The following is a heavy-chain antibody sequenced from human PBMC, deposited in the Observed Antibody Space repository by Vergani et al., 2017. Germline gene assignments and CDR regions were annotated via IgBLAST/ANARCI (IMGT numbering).Heavy chain of an antibody. CDR1: GGTFSSYA. D-gene: IGHD3-3*02. J-gene: IGHJ6*02. CDR2: IIPIFGTA. Sequence: QVQLVQSGAEVKKPGSSVKVSCKASGGTFSSYAISWVRQAPGQGLEWMGGIIPIFGTANYAQKFQGRVTITADESTSTAYMELSSLRSEDTAVYYCAGRDSRIFEVVIMRGYYYYGMDVWGQXP. CDR3: AGRDSRIFEVVIMRGYYYYGMDV. V-gene: IGHV1-69*01.